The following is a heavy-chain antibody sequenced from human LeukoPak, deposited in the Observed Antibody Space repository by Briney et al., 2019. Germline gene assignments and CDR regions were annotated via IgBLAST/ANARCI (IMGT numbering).Heavy chain of an antibody. D-gene: IGHD1-1*01. CDR3: ARGERLVYYYYYMDV. V-gene: IGHV1-69*05. J-gene: IGHJ6*03. CDR1: GGTFSSYA. Sequence: SVKVSCKASGGTFSSYAISWVRQAPGQGLEWMGGIIPIFGTANYAQKFQGRVTITTDESTSTAYMELSSLRSEDTAVYYCARGERLVYYYYYMDVWGKGTTVTVSS. CDR2: IIPIFGTA.